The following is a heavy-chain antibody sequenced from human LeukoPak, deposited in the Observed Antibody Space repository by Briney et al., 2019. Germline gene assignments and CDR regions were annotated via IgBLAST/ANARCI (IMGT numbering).Heavy chain of an antibody. CDR1: GFTFNRYG. CDR2: ISDDGRKK. V-gene: IGHV3-30*03. Sequence: GGSLRLSCAASGFTFNRYGMHWVRQAPGKGLECVALISDDGRKKFYADSVKDRFTISRDDSKNTLYLQMSSLRAEDTAMYYCARWNGDFLTGYYLDDWGQGTLVTVSS. CDR3: ARWNGDFLTGYYLDD. D-gene: IGHD3-9*01. J-gene: IGHJ4*02.